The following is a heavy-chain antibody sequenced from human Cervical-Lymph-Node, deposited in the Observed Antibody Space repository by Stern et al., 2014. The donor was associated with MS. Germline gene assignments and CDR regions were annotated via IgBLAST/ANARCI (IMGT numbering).Heavy chain of an antibody. D-gene: IGHD6-13*01. Sequence: QLVQSGAEVQKPGASVKVSCKASGYTFTSYGISWVRQAPGQGLEWMGWISAYTGNTNYAQKLQGRVTMTTDTSTSTAYMELRSLRSDDTAVYYCARWQLGRDAEYFQHWGQGTLVTVSS. CDR2: ISAYTGNT. J-gene: IGHJ1*01. CDR1: GYTFTSYG. V-gene: IGHV1-18*01. CDR3: ARWQLGRDAEYFQH.